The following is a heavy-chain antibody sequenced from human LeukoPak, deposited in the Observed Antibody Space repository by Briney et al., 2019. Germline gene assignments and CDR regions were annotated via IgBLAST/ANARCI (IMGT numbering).Heavy chain of an antibody. Sequence: SETLSLTCTVSGRSISSYYWSWIPQPPGKGLEWIGYIYYSGSTNYNPSLKSRVAISVDTSKNQFSLKLSSVTAADTAVYYCARDVTGLVRGIDAFDIWGQGTMVTVSS. V-gene: IGHV4-59*01. J-gene: IGHJ3*02. CDR2: IYYSGST. D-gene: IGHD3-10*01. CDR1: GRSISSYY. CDR3: ARDVTGLVRGIDAFDI.